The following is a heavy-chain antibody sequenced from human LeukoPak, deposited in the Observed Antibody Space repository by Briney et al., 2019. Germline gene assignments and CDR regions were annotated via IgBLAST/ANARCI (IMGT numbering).Heavy chain of an antibody. J-gene: IGHJ4*02. CDR1: DGSISSSSYY. D-gene: IGHD6-19*01. CDR2: IYYSGST. CDR3: ARQGVAALFDY. Sequence: PSETLSLTCTVSDGSISSSSYYWGWIRQPPGKGLEWIGSIYYSGSTYYNPSLKSRVTISVDTSKNQFSLKLSSVTAADTAVYYCARQGVAALFDYWGQGTLVTVSS. V-gene: IGHV4-39*01.